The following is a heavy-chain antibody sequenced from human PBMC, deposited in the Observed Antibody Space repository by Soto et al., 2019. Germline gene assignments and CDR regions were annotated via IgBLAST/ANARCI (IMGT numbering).Heavy chain of an antibody. J-gene: IGHJ4*02. Sequence: AVKVSCKASGFTFTSSAVQWVRQARGQRLEWIGWIVVGSGNTNYAQKFQERVTITRDMSTSTAYMELSSLRSEDTAVYYCAARRDGYNYDYWGQGTLVTVSS. CDR2: IVVGSGNT. CDR1: GFTFTSSA. V-gene: IGHV1-58*01. CDR3: AARRDGYNYDY. D-gene: IGHD5-12*01.